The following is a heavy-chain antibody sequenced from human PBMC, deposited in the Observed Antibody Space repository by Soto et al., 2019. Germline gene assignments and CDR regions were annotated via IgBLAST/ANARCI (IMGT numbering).Heavy chain of an antibody. CDR1: GFTFSSYA. V-gene: IGHV3-64*01. CDR2: ISSNGGST. J-gene: IGHJ4*02. Sequence: GGSLRLSCAASGFTFSSYAMHWVRQAPGKGLEYVSAISSNGGSTYYANSVKGRFTISRDNSNNTLYLQMGSLRAEDMAVYYCARAQYVSDLYYFDYWGQGT. CDR3: ARAQYVSDLYYFDY. D-gene: IGHD3-3*01.